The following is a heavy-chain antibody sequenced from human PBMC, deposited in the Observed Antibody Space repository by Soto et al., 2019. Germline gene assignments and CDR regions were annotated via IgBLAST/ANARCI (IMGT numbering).Heavy chain of an antibody. J-gene: IGHJ6*02. CDR3: ARVSGYSSGWDYYYYYGMDV. V-gene: IGHV1-46*01. CDR2: INPSGGST. D-gene: IGHD6-19*01. Sequence: ASVKVSCKASGYTFTSYYMHWVRQAPGQGLEWMGIINPSGGSTSYAQKFQGRVTMTRDTSTSTVYMELSSPRSEDTAVYYCARVSGYSSGWDYYYYYGMDVWGQGTTVTVSS. CDR1: GYTFTSYY.